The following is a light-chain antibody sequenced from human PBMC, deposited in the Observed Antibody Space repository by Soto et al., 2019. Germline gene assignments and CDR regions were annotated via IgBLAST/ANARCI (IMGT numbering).Light chain of an antibody. V-gene: IGKV3-11*01. Sequence: EIVLTQSPATLSLSPGERATLSCRASQSVSSYLAWYQQKPGQAPRLLIYDASNRATGIPARFSGSGSGTEFTLTISSLEPEDFAVYYCQQRSNWPRTFGHGTKLEIK. CDR3: QQRSNWPRT. CDR2: DAS. CDR1: QSVSSY. J-gene: IGKJ2*01.